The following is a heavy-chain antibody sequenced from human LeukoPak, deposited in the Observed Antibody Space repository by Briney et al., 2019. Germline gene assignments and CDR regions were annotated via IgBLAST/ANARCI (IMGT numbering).Heavy chain of an antibody. CDR2: IRNKGNCYAT. D-gene: IGHD3-16*02. CDR1: GFTFSGST. CDR3: TSRSSTFGGVIDLDY. J-gene: IGHJ4*02. V-gene: IGHV3-73*01. Sequence: GGPLRLSCAASGFTFSGSTINWVRQTSGKGLEWVGRIRNKGNCYATAYAASVKGRFTISRDDSKNTAYLQMNSLKTEDTAVYYCTSRSSTFGGVIDLDYWGQGTLVTVSS.